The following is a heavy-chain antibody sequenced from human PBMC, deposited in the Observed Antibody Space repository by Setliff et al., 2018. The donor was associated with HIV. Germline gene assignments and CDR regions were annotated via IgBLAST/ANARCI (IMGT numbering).Heavy chain of an antibody. J-gene: IGHJ5*02. Sequence: KASETLSLTCAVYGGSFSGYYWSWIRQPPGKGLEWIGSIYYSGSTYYNPSLKSRVTISVDTSKNQFSLKLSSVTAADTAVYFCARQTYYYDNSGHNWFDPWGQGTLVTVSS. D-gene: IGHD3-22*01. V-gene: IGHV4-34*01. CDR2: IYYSGST. CDR1: GGSFSGYY. CDR3: ARQTYYYDNSGHNWFDP.